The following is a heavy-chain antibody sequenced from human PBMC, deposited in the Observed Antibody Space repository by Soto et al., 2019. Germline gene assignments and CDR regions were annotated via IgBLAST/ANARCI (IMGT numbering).Heavy chain of an antibody. CDR2: IYHSGST. D-gene: IGHD2-8*02. J-gene: IGHJ4*02. Sequence: SQTLCLSYSVAGGSISSGGYSWSWIRQPPGKGLEWIGYIYHSGSTNYNPSLKSRVTISVDTSKNQFSLKLTSVTAADTAVYYCARDKITGLFDYWGQGTLVTVSS. V-gene: IGHV4-30-2*01. CDR3: ARDKITGLFDY. CDR1: GGSISSGGYS.